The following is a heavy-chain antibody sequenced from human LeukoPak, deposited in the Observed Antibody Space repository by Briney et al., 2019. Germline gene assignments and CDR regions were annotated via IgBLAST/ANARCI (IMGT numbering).Heavy chain of an antibody. J-gene: IGHJ4*02. V-gene: IGHV1-69*13. CDR2: IIPIFGTA. D-gene: IGHD2-15*01. Sequence: SVKVSCKASGGTFSSYAISWVRQAPGQGLEWMGGIIPIFGTANYAQKFQGRVAITADESTSTAYMELSSLRSEDTAVYYCASGLHFSGGSEDFDYWGQGTLVTVSS. CDR3: ASGLHFSGGSEDFDY. CDR1: GGTFSSYA.